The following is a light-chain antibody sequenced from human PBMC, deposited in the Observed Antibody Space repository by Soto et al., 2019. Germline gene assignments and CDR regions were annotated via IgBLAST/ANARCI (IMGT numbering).Light chain of an antibody. J-gene: IGKJ4*01. CDR3: QQYYSSSPT. V-gene: IGKV4-1*01. CDR1: QSLLYSSNNKNH. CDR2: WAS. Sequence: DIVLTQSPDSPPVSLGEGATINCKSSQSLLYSSNNKNHLAWYQQRPGQPPKLLISWASTRDSGVPDRFTGSGSGTDFTLTISSLQAEDLAVYYCQQYYSSSPTFGRGTKADIK.